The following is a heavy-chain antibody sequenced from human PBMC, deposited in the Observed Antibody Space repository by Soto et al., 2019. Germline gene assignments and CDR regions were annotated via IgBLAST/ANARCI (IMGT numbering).Heavy chain of an antibody. D-gene: IGHD6-13*01. CDR2: IYYSGST. J-gene: IGHJ4*02. CDR1: GGSISSGDYY. CDR3: ASLQSSPYSDS. Sequence: QVQLQESGPGLVKPSQTLSLTCTVSGGSISSGDYYWSWIRQPPGKGLEWIGSIYYSGSTYYNPSLAGRVTLPLDPPAHQSSLNLNSAPAAHPAVYYGASLQSSPYSDSWGQGTLFTVSS. V-gene: IGHV4-30-4*01.